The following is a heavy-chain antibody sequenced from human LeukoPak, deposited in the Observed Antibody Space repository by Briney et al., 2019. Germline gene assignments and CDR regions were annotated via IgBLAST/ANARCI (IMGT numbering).Heavy chain of an antibody. CDR3: TTDGSTTLSNTFDY. V-gene: IGHV3-15*01. CDR1: GFTFSDAW. Sequence: PGGSLRLSCAASGFTFSDAWMNWVRLAPGKGLEWVGRIKSRNRGETVDYAAPVKGRFTISRDDSKTTVYLQMNSLKTEDTAIYYCTTDGSTTLSNTFDYWGQGTLVTVSS. J-gene: IGHJ4*02. D-gene: IGHD1-26*01. CDR2: IKSRNRGETV.